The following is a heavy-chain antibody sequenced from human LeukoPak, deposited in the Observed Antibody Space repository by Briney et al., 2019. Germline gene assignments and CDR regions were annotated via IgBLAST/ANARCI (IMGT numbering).Heavy chain of an antibody. D-gene: IGHD2-2*01. J-gene: IGHJ4*02. Sequence: GGPLRLSCAASGFTFSSYWVSWVRQAPGKGLEWVANIKQDGSEKYYVDSVKGRFTISRDNAKNSLYLQMNSLRAEDTAVYYCARGADCSSTSCPQGNDYWGQGTLVTVSS. CDR3: ARGADCSSTSCPQGNDY. CDR2: IKQDGSEK. V-gene: IGHV3-7*03. CDR1: GFTFSSYW.